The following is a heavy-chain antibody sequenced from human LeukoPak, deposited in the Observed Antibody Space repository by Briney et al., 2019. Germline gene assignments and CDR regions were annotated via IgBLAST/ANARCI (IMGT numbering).Heavy chain of an antibody. CDR3: ARGLVVAGYYFYYYMDV. CDR1: GGSISASY. J-gene: IGHJ6*03. D-gene: IGHD2-15*01. CDR2: IYTSGST. V-gene: IGHV4-4*07. Sequence: PSATLSLTCTVSGGSISASYWSWIRQPAGQGLEWIGRIYTSGSTSYNPSLKSRITLSVDTSKNQFSLQLSSVTAADTAVYYCARGLVVAGYYFYYYMDVWGKGTTVTVSS.